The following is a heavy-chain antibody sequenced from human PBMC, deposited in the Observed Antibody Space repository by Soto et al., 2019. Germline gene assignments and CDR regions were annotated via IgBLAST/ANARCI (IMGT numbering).Heavy chain of an antibody. CDR2: ISGSGGST. CDR3: AKRGGSGWFDP. D-gene: IGHD3-16*01. V-gene: IGHV3-23*01. Sequence: GGSLRLSCAASGFTFSSYAMSWVRQAPGKGLEWVSAISGSGGSTYYADSVKGRFTISRDNSKNTLYLQMNILRAEDTALYYCAKRGGSGWFDPWGQGTLVTVSS. CDR1: GFTFSSYA. J-gene: IGHJ5*02.